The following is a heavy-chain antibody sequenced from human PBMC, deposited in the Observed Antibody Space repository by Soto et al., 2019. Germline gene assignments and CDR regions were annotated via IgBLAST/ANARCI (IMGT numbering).Heavy chain of an antibody. Sequence: QVQLQESGPGLVKPSETLSLTCTVSGGSISSYYWSWIRQPPGKGLEWIGYIYYSGSTNYNPSLKRRVTISVDTSKNQFSLKLSSVTAADTAVYYCARSGRHAFDIWGQGTMVTVSS. CDR1: GGSISSYY. J-gene: IGHJ3*02. V-gene: IGHV4-59*01. D-gene: IGHD1-26*01. CDR2: IYYSGST. CDR3: ARSGRHAFDI.